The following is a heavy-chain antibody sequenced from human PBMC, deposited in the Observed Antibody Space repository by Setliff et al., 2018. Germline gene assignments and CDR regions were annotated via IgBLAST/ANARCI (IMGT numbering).Heavy chain of an antibody. J-gene: IGHJ3*02. CDR1: GGSFSGYY. CDR3: ARAGYSYGAGADAFDI. V-gene: IGHV4-34*01. Sequence: KTSETLSLTCAVYGGSFSGYYWSWIRQPPGKGLEWIGEINHSGSTNYNPSLKSRVTISVDTSKNQFSLKLSSVTAADTAVYYCARAGYSYGAGADAFDIWGQGTMVTVSS. D-gene: IGHD5-18*01. CDR2: INHSGST.